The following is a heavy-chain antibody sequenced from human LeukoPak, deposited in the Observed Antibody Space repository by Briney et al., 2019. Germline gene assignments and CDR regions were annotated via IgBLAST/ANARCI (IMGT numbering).Heavy chain of an antibody. V-gene: IGHV3-7*01. CDR3: AREVGANTPFYYYYYYMDV. D-gene: IGHD1-26*01. Sequence: GGSLRLSCAASGFTFSSYWMSWVRQAPGKGLEWVANIKQDGSEKYYVDSVKGRFTISRDNAKNSLYLQMNSLRAEDTAVYYCAREVGANTPFYYYYYYMDVWGKGTRSPSP. J-gene: IGHJ6*03. CDR1: GFTFSSYW. CDR2: IKQDGSEK.